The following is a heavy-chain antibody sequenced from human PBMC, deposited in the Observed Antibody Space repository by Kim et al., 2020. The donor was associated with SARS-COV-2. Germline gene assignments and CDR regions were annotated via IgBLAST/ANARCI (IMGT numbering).Heavy chain of an antibody. V-gene: IGHV3-9*01. CDR2: ISWNSGSI. CDR1: GFTFDDYA. D-gene: IGHD2-2*01. CDR3: ASGGFSSTTPFDP. J-gene: IGHJ5*02. Sequence: GGSLRLSCAASGFTFDDYAMHWVRQAPGKGLEWVSGISWNSGSIGYADSVKGRFTISRDNAKNSLYLQMNSLRAEDTALYYCASGGFSSTTPFDPWGQGTLVTVSS.